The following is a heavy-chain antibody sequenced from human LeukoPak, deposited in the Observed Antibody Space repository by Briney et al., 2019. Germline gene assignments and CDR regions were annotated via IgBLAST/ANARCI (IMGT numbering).Heavy chain of an antibody. V-gene: IGHV4-31*03. D-gene: IGHD3-9*01. Sequence: PSQTLSLTCTVSGVSISSGGYYWSWIRQHPGKGLEWIGYIYYSGSTYYNPSLKSRVTISVDTSKNQFSLKLSSVTAADTAVYYCARTLRYFDWLSPYPGVLGYFDYWGQGTLVTVSS. CDR3: ARTLRYFDWLSPYPGVLGYFDY. CDR1: GVSISSGGYY. CDR2: IYYSGST. J-gene: IGHJ4*02.